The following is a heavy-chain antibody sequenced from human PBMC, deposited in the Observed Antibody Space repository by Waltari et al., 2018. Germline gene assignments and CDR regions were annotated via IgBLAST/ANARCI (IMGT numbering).Heavy chain of an antibody. CDR1: GYTFTSYY. CDR2: IWYDGSQK. CDR3: ARDLGSSGRYVEEYYHYGMDV. D-gene: IGHD6-19*01. J-gene: IGHJ6*02. Sequence: QVQLVQSGAEVKKPGASVKVSCKASGYTFTSYYMHWVRQAPGKGLEWVAVIWYDGSQKYYGDSVKGRFTISRDNSKNTLYLEMNSLRAEDTAVYYCARDLGSSGRYVEEYYHYGMDVWGQGTTVIVSS. V-gene: IGHV3-33*01.